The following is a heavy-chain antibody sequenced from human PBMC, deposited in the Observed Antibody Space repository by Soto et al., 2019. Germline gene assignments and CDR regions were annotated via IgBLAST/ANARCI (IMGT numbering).Heavy chain of an antibody. CDR1: GYTFTSYA. J-gene: IGHJ4*02. CDR2: INAGNGNT. Sequence: QVQLVQSGAEEKKPGASVKVSSKASGYTFTSYAMHWVRQAPGQRLESMGWINAGNGNTKYSQKFQGRVTITRDTSASTAYMELSSLRSEDTAVYYCARSIVVVTALDYWGQGTLVTVSS. D-gene: IGHD2-21*02. CDR3: ARSIVVVTALDY. V-gene: IGHV1-3*05.